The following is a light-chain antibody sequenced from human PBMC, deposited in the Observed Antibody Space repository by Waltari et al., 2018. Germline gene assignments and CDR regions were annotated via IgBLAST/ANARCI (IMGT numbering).Light chain of an antibody. CDR1: SSDGGGFNY. CDR2: EVS. J-gene: IGLJ2*01. V-gene: IGLV2-14*01. Sequence: SALTQPASVSGSPGPSITISCTGTSSDGGGFNYVSWYQQHPGKAPKLMIYEVSNRPSGVSNRFSGSKSGNTASLTISGLQAEDEADYYCSSYTSSSFVVFGGGTKLTVL. CDR3: SSYTSSSFVV.